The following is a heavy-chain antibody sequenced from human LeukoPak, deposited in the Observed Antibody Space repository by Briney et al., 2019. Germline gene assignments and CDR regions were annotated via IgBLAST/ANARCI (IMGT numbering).Heavy chain of an antibody. J-gene: IGHJ4*02. CDR3: ARAPHDYGDYEYYFDY. Sequence: ASVKVSCKASGGTFSSYAISWVRQAPGQGLEWMGGIIPIFGSANYAQKFQGRVTITADESTSTAYMELSSLRSEDTAVYYCARAPHDYGDYEYYFDYWGQGTLVTVSS. CDR2: IIPIFGSA. D-gene: IGHD4-17*01. V-gene: IGHV1-69*13. CDR1: GGTFSSYA.